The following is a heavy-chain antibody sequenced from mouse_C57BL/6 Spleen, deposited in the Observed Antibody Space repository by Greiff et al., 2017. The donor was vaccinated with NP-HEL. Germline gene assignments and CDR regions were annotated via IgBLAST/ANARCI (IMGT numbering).Heavy chain of an antibody. V-gene: IGHV5-4*01. CDR2: ISDGGSYT. CDR3: ARDRTSFDYYAMDY. Sequence: DVQLVESGGGLVKPGGSLKLSCAASGFTFSSYAMSWVRQTPEKRLEWVATISDGGSYTYYPENVKGRFTISRDNAKNNLYLQMSHLKSEDTAMYYCARDRTSFDYYAMDYWGQGTSVTVSS. J-gene: IGHJ4*01. CDR1: GFTFSSYA.